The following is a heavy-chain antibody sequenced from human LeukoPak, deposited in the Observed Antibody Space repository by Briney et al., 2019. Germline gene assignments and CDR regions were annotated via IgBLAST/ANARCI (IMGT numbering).Heavy chain of an antibody. V-gene: IGHV1-8*01. D-gene: IGHD3-9*01. CDR2: MNPNSGNT. Sequence: GASVKDSCKASGYTFTSYDINWVRQATGQGLEWMGWMNPNSGNTGYAQKFQGRVTMTRNTSISTAYMELSSLRSEDTAVYYCARGHLRYFDPPDYWGQGTLVTVSS. CDR1: GYTFTSYD. CDR3: ARGHLRYFDPPDY. J-gene: IGHJ4*02.